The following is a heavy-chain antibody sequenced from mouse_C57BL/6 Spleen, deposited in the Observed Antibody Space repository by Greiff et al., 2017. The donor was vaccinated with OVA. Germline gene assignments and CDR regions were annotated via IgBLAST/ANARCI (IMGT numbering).Heavy chain of an antibody. J-gene: IGHJ4*01. CDR1: GYTFTSYW. V-gene: IGHV1-64*01. Sequence: QVQLKQPGAELVKPGASVKLSCKASGYTFTSYWMHWVKQRPGQGLEWIGMIHPNSGSTNYNEKFKSKATLTVDKSSSTAYMQLSSLTSEDSAVYYCARENDYDNAMDYWGQGTSVTVSS. CDR2: IHPNSGST. D-gene: IGHD2-4*01. CDR3: ARENDYDNAMDY.